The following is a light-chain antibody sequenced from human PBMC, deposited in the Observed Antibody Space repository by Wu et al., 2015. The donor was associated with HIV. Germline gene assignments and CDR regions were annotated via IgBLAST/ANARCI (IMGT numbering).Light chain of an antibody. CDR2: DAS. V-gene: IGKV3-20*01. Sequence: EIVLTQSPGTLSLIPGKRATLSCRASQSVSSNYLAWYQQKPGQAPRLVIYDASTRATGIPDRFSGSGSGTDFSLTISKLEPEDFAVYYCQQYDNSLHYIFGLGDQSGGQT. CDR3: QQYDNSLHYI. CDR1: QSVSSNY. J-gene: IGKJ2*01.